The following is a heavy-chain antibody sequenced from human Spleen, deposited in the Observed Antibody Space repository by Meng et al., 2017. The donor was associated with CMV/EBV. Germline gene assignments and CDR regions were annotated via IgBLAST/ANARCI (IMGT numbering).Heavy chain of an antibody. CDR2: INPNSGGT. V-gene: IGHV1-2*02. CDR3: ARDRACSSSWYSGGGPFDP. Sequence: ASVKVSCKASGYTFTGYYMPWVRQAPGQGLEWMGWINPNSGGTNYAPKFQGRVTMTRDTSISTAYMELSRLRSDDTAVYYCARDRACSSSWYSGGGPFDPWGQGTLVTVSS. J-gene: IGHJ5*02. D-gene: IGHD6-13*01. CDR1: GYTFTGYY.